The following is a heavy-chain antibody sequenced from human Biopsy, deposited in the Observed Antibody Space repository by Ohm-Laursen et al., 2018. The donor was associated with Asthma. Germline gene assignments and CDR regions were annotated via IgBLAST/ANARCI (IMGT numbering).Heavy chain of an antibody. J-gene: IGHJ4*02. CDR3: ARGDSSNWSHYYFDY. V-gene: IGHV3-53*01. CDR2: IYRGGTS. CDR1: GFAVSRDH. Sequence: LRLSCAASGFAVSRDHMFWVRQAPGKGLEWVSVIYRGGTSHTADSVRGRFTISRDYSKNTLYLQMHSLRAEDTAVYYCARGDSSNWSHYYFDYWGQGTLVTVSS. D-gene: IGHD3-22*01.